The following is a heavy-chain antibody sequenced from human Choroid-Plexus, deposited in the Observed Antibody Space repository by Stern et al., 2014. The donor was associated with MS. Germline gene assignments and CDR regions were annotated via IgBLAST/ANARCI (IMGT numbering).Heavy chain of an antibody. V-gene: IGHV3-30*18. D-gene: IGHD2/OR15-2a*01. J-gene: IGHJ5*02. CDR2: VSYDGSNN. Sequence: VELVESGGGVVQHGRPLRLSCVASGFTFGSCGMHWVRQAPGKGLGWVAGVSYDGSNNYYADSVKGRFTISRDNSQNTLYMQMSSLRPEDTAVYYCAKDRQYLTYFFDHWGQGSLVTVSS. CDR3: AKDRQYLTYFFDH. CDR1: GFTFGSCG.